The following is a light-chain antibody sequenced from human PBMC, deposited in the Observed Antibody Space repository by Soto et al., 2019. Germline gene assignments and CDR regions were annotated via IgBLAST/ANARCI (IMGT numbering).Light chain of an antibody. CDR2: GAS. V-gene: IGKV3-11*01. CDR3: QQRSNWPPIT. J-gene: IGKJ5*01. Sequence: EIVLTQSPSTLSLSPGERATLSCRASQSVSSYLAWYQQKPGQAPRLLIYGASNRATGIPARFSGSGSGTDFALTISSREPEDFAVYYCQQRSNWPPITFGRGTRLENK. CDR1: QSVSSY.